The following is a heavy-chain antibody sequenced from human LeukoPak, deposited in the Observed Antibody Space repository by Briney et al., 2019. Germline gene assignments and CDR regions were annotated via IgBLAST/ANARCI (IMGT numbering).Heavy chain of an antibody. D-gene: IGHD4-23*01. CDR1: GYNFPTYW. Sequence: GASLQISCKGSGYNFPTYWIAWVRQLPGKGLEWMGIIYPDDSDIRYSPSFQGQVTISADKSINTAYLQWSRLKASDTTMFYCARLDYGGSEVVDYWGQGTLVTVSS. CDR3: ARLDYGGSEVVDY. CDR2: IYPDDSDI. J-gene: IGHJ4*02. V-gene: IGHV5-51*01.